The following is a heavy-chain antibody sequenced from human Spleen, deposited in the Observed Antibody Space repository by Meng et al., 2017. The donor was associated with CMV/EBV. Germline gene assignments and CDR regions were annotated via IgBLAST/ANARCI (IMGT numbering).Heavy chain of an antibody. J-gene: IGHJ4*02. CDR2: ISAYNGNT. V-gene: IGHV1-18*01. D-gene: IGHD1-26*01. CDR1: GYSCISYG. Sequence: SCKASGYSCISYGISWVRQAPGQGLEWMGWISAYNGNTNYAQKLQGRVTMTTDTSTITAYMELRSLRSDDTSVYYCARDAGGGSYSDYWGQGTLVTVSS. CDR3: ARDAGGGSYSDY.